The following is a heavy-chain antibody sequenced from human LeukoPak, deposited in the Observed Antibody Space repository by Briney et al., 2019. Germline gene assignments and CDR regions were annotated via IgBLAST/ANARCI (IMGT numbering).Heavy chain of an antibody. J-gene: IGHJ6*03. V-gene: IGHV1-46*01. CDR3: ARGPSITMVRGGQWYYYMDV. CDR2: INPSGGST. Sequence: ASVKVSCKASGYTFTRYYMHWVRQAPGQGLEWMGIINPSGGSTNYAQKFQGRVTMTRDTSTNTVYMELSSPRSEDTAVYYCARGPSITMVRGGQWYYYMDVWGKGTTVTISS. CDR1: GYTFTRYY. D-gene: IGHD3-10*01.